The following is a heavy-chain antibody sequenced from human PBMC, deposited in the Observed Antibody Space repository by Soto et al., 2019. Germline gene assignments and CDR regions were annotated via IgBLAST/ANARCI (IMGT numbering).Heavy chain of an antibody. J-gene: IGHJ4*02. CDR2: IYYSGST. CDR3: AAGGGLPRYY. CDR1: GGSISSSSYY. D-gene: IGHD5-12*01. Sequence: SETLSLTCTVSGGSISSSSYYWGWIRQPPGKGLEWIGSIYYSGSTYYNPSLKSRVIISVDRSKNQFSLKVSSVTAADTAVYYCAAGGGLPRYYWGQGTLVTVSS. V-gene: IGHV4-39*07.